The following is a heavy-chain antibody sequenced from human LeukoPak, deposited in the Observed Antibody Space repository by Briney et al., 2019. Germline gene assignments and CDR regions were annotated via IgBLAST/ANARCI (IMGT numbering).Heavy chain of an antibody. D-gene: IGHD3-16*01. J-gene: IGHJ3*02. CDR3: AREPFGGDAFDI. CDR2: IYTSGST. V-gene: IGHV4-61*02. Sequence: PSQTLSLTCTVSGGSISSGSYYWSWIRQPAGKGLEWIGRIYTSGSTNYNPSLKSRVTISVDTSKNQFSLKLSSVTAADTAVYYCAREPFGGDAFDIWGQGTMVTVSS. CDR1: GGSISSGSYY.